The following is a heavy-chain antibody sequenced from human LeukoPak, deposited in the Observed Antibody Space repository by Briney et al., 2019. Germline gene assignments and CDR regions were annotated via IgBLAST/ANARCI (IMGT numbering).Heavy chain of an antibody. J-gene: IGHJ6*02. V-gene: IGHV3-74*01. D-gene: IGHD3-10*01. CDR1: GFSISTFW. Sequence: PAGSLRLSCAASGFSISTFWMHWVRQAPGKGLVWVSRINGDGTTTNYADSVKGRFTISRDDAKNTVYLQMNSLRAEDTAVYYCVRDDSYYGSGTYNGMDAWGQGTTVTV. CDR3: VRDDSYYGSGTYNGMDA. CDR2: INGDGTTT.